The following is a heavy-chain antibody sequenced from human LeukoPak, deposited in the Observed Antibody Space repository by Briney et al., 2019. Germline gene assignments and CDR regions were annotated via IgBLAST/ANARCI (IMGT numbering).Heavy chain of an antibody. CDR3: ARLIAAAGSFDY. CDR1: GGSISSYY. Sequence: SETLSLTCTVSGGSISSYYWSWIRQPPGKGLEWIGYIYTSGSTNCNPSLKSRVTISVDTSKNQFSLKLSSVTAADTAVYYCARLIAAAGSFDYWGQGTLVTVSS. V-gene: IGHV4-4*09. CDR2: IYTSGST. J-gene: IGHJ4*02. D-gene: IGHD6-13*01.